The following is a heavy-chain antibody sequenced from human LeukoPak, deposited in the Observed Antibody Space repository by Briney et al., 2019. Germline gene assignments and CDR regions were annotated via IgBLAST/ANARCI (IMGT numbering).Heavy chain of an antibody. J-gene: IGHJ6*03. CDR1: GFKFTNFN. CDR3: ARDSNNWYDYYYYMDV. D-gene: IGHD1-20*01. V-gene: IGHV1-18*01. CDR2: ISVHNGNT. Sequence: ASVKVSCKASGFKFTNFNFNWVRQAPGQGLEWMGWISVHNGNTNYGQKFQGRVTLTTDTSTNTVYMELRSLRSDDTAIYYCARDSNNWYDYYYYMDVWGKGTTVTVSS.